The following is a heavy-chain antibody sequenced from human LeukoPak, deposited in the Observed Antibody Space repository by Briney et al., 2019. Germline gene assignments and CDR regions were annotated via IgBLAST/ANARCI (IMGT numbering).Heavy chain of an antibody. J-gene: IGHJ4*02. CDR3: VRKFATGD. V-gene: IGHV3-74*01. Sequence: GGSLRLSCAASGFTFSSHFMHWVRQAQGTGLVWVSSVKSDGTATNYADSVKGRFTISRDNAKNTLYLQMNSLRVEDTAVYYCVRKFATGDWGQGTLVTVSS. D-gene: IGHD1-14*01. CDR1: GFTFSSHF. CDR2: VKSDGTAT.